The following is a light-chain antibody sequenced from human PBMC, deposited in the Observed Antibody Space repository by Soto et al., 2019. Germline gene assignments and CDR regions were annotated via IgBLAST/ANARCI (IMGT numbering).Light chain of an antibody. Sequence: DIVMTQSPDSLAVSLGERATINCESSQSVLFTSNNKNYLGWYQQKPGQPPKLLLSWASARESGVPERFTGSGSGTLFTLSINSLLAEDVAVYYCQQYYTLPLTFGGGTKVEIK. CDR3: QQYYTLPLT. CDR2: WAS. V-gene: IGKV4-1*01. CDR1: QSVLFTSNNKNY. J-gene: IGKJ4*01.